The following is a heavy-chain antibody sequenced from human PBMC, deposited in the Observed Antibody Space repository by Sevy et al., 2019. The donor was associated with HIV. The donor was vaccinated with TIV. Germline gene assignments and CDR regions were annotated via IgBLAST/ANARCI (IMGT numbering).Heavy chain of an antibody. CDR2: IKSKTDGGTT. V-gene: IGHV3-15*01. CDR3: TTDPARMGYLDAFDI. Sequence: GGSLRLSCAASGFTFSNAWMSWVRQAPGKGLEWVGHIKSKTDGGTTDYAAPVKGRFTISRDDSKNTLYLQMNSLKTEDTAVYYCTTDPARMGYLDAFDIWGQGTMVTVSS. CDR1: GFTFSNAW. D-gene: IGHD2-15*01. J-gene: IGHJ3*02.